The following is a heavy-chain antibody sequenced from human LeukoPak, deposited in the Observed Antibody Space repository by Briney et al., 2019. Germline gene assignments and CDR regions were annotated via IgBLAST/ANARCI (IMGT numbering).Heavy chain of an antibody. V-gene: IGHV3-74*01. CDR2: TNSDGSST. CDR3: VRDGGNWFDP. J-gene: IGHJ5*02. D-gene: IGHD2-15*01. CDR1: GFTFSSYW. Sequence: PGGSLRLSCAASGFTFSSYWMHWVRQAPGKGGGWVSRTNSDGSSTSYAASVKGRFTISRDNAKNTLYLQMNSLRAEDTALYYCVRDGGNWFDPWGQGTLVTVSS.